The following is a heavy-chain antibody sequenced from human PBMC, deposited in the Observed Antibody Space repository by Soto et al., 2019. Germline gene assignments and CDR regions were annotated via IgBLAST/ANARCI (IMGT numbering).Heavy chain of an antibody. CDR3: TTVEYSLSYWYFDL. CDR2: IKSKTDGGTT. Sequence: EVQLVESGGGLVKPGGSLRLSCAASGFTFSNAWMSWVRQAPGKGLEWVGRIKSKTDGGTTDYAAPVKGRFTISRDDSKNTLYLQMNSLKTEDTAVYYCTTVEYSLSYWYFDLWGRGTLVTVSS. CDR1: GFTFSNAW. V-gene: IGHV3-15*01. D-gene: IGHD5-12*01. J-gene: IGHJ2*01.